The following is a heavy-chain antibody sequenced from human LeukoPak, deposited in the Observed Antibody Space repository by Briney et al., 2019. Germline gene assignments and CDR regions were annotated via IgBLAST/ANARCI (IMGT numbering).Heavy chain of an antibody. J-gene: IGHJ4*02. CDR3: ARAPDFWSGHRYFDY. V-gene: IGHV1-2*02. CDR2: INPNSGGT. D-gene: IGHD3-3*01. CDR1: GYTFTSYY. Sequence: ASVKVSCKASGYTFTSYYMHWVRQAPGQGLEWMGWINPNSGGTNYAQKFQGRVTMTRDTSISTAYMELSRLRSDDTAVYYCARAPDFWSGHRYFDYWGQGTLVTVSS.